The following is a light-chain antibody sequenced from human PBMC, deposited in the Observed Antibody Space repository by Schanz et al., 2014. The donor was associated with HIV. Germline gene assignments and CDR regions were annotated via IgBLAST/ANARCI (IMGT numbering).Light chain of an antibody. V-gene: IGKV3-15*01. Sequence: TQSPGTLSLSPGERATLSCRASQTVSNNLAWYQQKPGQAPRLLIYGASTRVTGIPARFSGSGSGTEFTLTISSLQSEDFAVYYCQQYNDWPPITFGQGTRLEIK. CDR2: GAS. CDR1: QTVSNN. J-gene: IGKJ5*01. CDR3: QQYNDWPPIT.